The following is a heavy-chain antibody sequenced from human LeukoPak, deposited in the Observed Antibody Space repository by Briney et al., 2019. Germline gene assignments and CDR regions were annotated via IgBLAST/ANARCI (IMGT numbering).Heavy chain of an antibody. CDR2: IDYSGST. CDR1: GGSIISYY. J-gene: IGHJ6*02. CDR3: ARPTRSFGMDV. V-gene: IGHV4-59*01. Sequence: SETLSLTCTVSGGSIISYYWSWIRQPPGKGLEWIGYIDYSGSTNYNPSLKSRVTISVDTSKNQCSLKLSSVTAADTAVYYCARPTRSFGMDVWGQGTTVTVSS. D-gene: IGHD1-26*01.